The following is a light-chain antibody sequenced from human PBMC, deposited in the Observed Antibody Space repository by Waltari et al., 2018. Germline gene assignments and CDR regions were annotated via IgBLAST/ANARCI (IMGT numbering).Light chain of an antibody. CDR3: QQRSNWLT. Sequence: RSCRASHSVSSCLVWNQEQPRQAPRLLIYDASNRATGISARFSGSGSGTDFTLTISSLEPEDFAVYYCQQRSNWLTFGGGTKVEIK. CDR2: DAS. J-gene: IGKJ4*01. V-gene: IGKV3-11*01. CDR1: HSVSSC.